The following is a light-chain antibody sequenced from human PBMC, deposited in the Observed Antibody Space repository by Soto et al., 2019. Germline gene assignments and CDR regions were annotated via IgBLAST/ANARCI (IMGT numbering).Light chain of an antibody. Sequence: QSVLTHPPPVSGSPGQSIASSCPGNSSYVVGYSYVSWYQQQPGKAPKLVISDVSNRPSGVSDRFSGSKSGNTASLTISGLQTEDEADYYCASYTTSSTYVFGTGTKDTVL. CDR1: SSYVVGYSY. V-gene: IGLV2-14*01. CDR3: ASYTTSSTYV. CDR2: DVS. J-gene: IGLJ1*01.